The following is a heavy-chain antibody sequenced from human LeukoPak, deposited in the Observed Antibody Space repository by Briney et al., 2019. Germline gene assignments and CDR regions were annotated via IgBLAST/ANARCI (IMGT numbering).Heavy chain of an antibody. CDR3: ANPGIAAAGTGY. J-gene: IGHJ4*02. CDR2: ISGSGGST. D-gene: IGHD6-13*01. Sequence: GGSLRLSCAASGFTFSSYPMSWVRQAPGKGLEWVSAISGSGGSTYYADSVKGRFTISRDNSKNTLYLQMNSLRAEDTAVYYCANPGIAAAGTGYWGQGTLVTVSS. V-gene: IGHV3-23*01. CDR1: GFTFSSYP.